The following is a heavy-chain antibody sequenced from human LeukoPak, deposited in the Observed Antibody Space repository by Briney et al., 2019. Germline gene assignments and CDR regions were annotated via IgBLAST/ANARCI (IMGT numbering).Heavy chain of an antibody. D-gene: IGHD3-10*01. CDR2: INAGNGNT. CDR1: GFTFTSYA. V-gene: IGHV1-3*01. Sequence: GGSLRLSCAASGFTFTSYAMHWVRQAPGQRLESMGWINAGNGNTEYSQNFQGRVTITRDTSASTAYMELSSLRSEDTAVYYCARGKFGESLYWFDPWGQGTLVTVSS. J-gene: IGHJ5*02. CDR3: ARGKFGESLYWFDP.